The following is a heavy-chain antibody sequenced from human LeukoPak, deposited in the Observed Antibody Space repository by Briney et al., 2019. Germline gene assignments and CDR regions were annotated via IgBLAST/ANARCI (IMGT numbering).Heavy chain of an antibody. Sequence: SVKVSCKASGGTFSSYAISWVRQAPGQGLEWMGGIIPIFGTANYAQKFQGRVTITADESTSTAYMELSSLRSEDTAVYYCARDLRITIFGVASERMDVWGQGTTVTVSS. J-gene: IGHJ6*02. D-gene: IGHD3-3*01. V-gene: IGHV1-69*01. CDR2: IIPIFGTA. CDR3: ARDLRITIFGVASERMDV. CDR1: GGTFSSYA.